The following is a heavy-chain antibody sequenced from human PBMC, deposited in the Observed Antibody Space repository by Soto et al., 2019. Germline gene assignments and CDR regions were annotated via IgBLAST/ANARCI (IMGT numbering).Heavy chain of an antibody. Sequence: SETLSLTCTVSGGSISSGGYYWILIRQHPGKGLEWIGYIYYSGSTYYNPSLKSRVTISVDTSRNQFSLKLSSVTAADTAVYYCARGEMGRGKRDGYYYGMDGWGQGTTVTVSS. J-gene: IGHJ6*02. V-gene: IGHV4-31*03. D-gene: IGHD3-10*01. CDR3: ARGEMGRGKRDGYYYGMDG. CDR2: IYYSGST. CDR1: GGSISSGGYY.